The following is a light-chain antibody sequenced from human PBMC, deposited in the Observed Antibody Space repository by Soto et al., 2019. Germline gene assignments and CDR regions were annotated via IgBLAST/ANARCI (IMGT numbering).Light chain of an antibody. CDR3: SSYAGSNNYV. V-gene: IGLV2-8*01. J-gene: IGLJ1*01. CDR2: EVS. Sequence: QSALTQPPSASGSPGQSVTISCTRTSSDIGGYNYVSWYQQHPGKAPKLMIYEVSKRPSGVPDRFSGSKSGNTASLTVSGLQAEDEADYYCSSYAGSNNYVFGSGTQLTVL. CDR1: SSDIGGYNY.